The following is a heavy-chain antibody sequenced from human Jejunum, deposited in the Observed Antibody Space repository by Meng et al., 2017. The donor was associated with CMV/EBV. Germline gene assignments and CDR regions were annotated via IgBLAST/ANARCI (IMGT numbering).Heavy chain of an antibody. V-gene: IGHV4-39*07. CDR3: ARDRGWGTGFDY. CDR2: FYYTGST. Sequence: SVGPISGGGDSWGWIRQPPGKGLEWIGSFYYTGSTYYNPSLKSRVTISRRTSDNLFSLTLNSVTVADTAVYFCARDRGWGTGFDYWGQGILVTVSS. CDR1: VGPISGGGDS. J-gene: IGHJ4*02. D-gene: IGHD1-1*01.